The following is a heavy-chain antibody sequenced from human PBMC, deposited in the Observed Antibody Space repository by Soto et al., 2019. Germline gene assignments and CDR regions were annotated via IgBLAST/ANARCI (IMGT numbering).Heavy chain of an antibody. CDR1: GGSISSYY. J-gene: IGHJ6*02. CDR2: IYYSGNT. Sequence: SETLSLTCTVSGGSISSYYWSWIRQPPGKGLEWIGYIYYSGNTNYNPSLKSRVTISVDTSKNQFSLKLSSVTAADTAVYYCASNDFWSGYTGMDVWGQGTTVTVSS. V-gene: IGHV4-59*08. CDR3: ASNDFWSGYTGMDV. D-gene: IGHD3-3*01.